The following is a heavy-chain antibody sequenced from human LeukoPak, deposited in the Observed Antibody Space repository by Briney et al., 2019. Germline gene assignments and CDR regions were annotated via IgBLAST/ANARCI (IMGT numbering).Heavy chain of an antibody. V-gene: IGHV3-7*01. D-gene: IGHD4-23*01. CDR3: ATDRKVGTWDPRFNY. CDR1: GFTFSVYW. CDR2: IRQDDSEK. J-gene: IGHJ4*02. Sequence: GGSLRLSCSASGFTFSVYWKMWVREAPGRGLEWVGNIRQDDSEKNYVDSVKGRFTISRDNAKSSLYLQMNSLRAEDTAIYYCATDRKVGTWDPRFNYWGQGTLVTVSS.